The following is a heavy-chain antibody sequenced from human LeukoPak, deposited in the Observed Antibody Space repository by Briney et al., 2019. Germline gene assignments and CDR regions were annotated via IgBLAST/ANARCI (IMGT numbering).Heavy chain of an antibody. Sequence: GGSLKISCQASGYSFTTYYIGWVRQMPGKGLEWMGIIYPGDSDTRYSPYFQGQVTISADKSISTAYLQWSSLKASDTAIYYCARSRTYSTSSFYFDSWGQGTLVSVSS. CDR1: GYSFTTYY. D-gene: IGHD6-6*01. J-gene: IGHJ4*02. V-gene: IGHV5-51*01. CDR3: ARSRTYSTSSFYFDS. CDR2: IYPGDSDT.